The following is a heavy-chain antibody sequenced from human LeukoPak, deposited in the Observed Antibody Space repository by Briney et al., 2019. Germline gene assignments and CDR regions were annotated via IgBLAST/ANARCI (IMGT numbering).Heavy chain of an antibody. CDR2: IYYSGST. CDR3: VRIYCTSTSCYGDSYYGMDV. Sequence: SETLSLTCTVSGGSISSSSYYWGWIRQPPGKGLEWIGSIYYSGSTYYNPSLKTRVTMSVDTSENQFSLKLSSVTAADSTVYYCVRIYCTSTSCYGDSYYGMDVWGQGTLVAVSS. D-gene: IGHD2-2*01. J-gene: IGHJ6*02. CDR1: GGSISSSSYY. V-gene: IGHV4-39*01.